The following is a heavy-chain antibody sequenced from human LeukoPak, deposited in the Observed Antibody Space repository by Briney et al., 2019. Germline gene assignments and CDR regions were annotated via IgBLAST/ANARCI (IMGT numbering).Heavy chain of an antibody. D-gene: IGHD3-10*01. J-gene: IGHJ6*02. V-gene: IGHV1-2*02. Sequence: GASVKVSCKPSGYSFTGYFMHWVRQAPGQGLEWMGWINPNSGDTKYAQRFQGRVTVTRDTSINTAYMDLRRLTSDDTAVYYCARVPSMIRGVVNYGMDVWGQGTTVTVSS. CDR3: ARVPSMIRGVVNYGMDV. CDR1: GYSFTGYF. CDR2: INPNSGDT.